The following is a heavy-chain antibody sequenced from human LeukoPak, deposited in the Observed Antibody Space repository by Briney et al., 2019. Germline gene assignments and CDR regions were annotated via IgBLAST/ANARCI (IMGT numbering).Heavy chain of an antibody. D-gene: IGHD3-16*01. Sequence: ASVKVSCKASGYTFASYGISWVRQAPGQGLEWMGWISTYNGDTNYAQKLQGRVTMTTDTSTSTAYMELRSLRSDDTAVYYCAREGLGELTLDYWGQGTLVTVSS. CDR3: AREGLGELTLDY. V-gene: IGHV1-18*01. CDR2: ISTYNGDT. CDR1: GYTFASYG. J-gene: IGHJ4*02.